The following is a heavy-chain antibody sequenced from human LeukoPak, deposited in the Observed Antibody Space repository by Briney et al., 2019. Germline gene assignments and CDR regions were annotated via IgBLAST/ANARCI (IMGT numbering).Heavy chain of an antibody. CDR2: IYPGDSDT. D-gene: IGHD4-17*01. CDR1: GYSFTSYW. Sequence: PGESLKISCKGSGYSFTSYWIGWVRQMPGKGLEWMGIIYPGDSDTRYSPSFQGQVTISADKSISTAYLQWSSLKASDTAMYYCARLRSAYGDYGDAFDIWGQGTMVTVSS. V-gene: IGHV5-51*01. CDR3: ARLRSAYGDYGDAFDI. J-gene: IGHJ3*02.